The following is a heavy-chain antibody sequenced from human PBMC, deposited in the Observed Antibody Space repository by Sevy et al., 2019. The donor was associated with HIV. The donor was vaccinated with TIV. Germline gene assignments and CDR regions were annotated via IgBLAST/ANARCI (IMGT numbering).Heavy chain of an antibody. D-gene: IGHD3-10*02. CDR2: ISGGDSST. J-gene: IGHJ3*02. CDR1: GFTFSTYA. V-gene: IGHV3-23*01. CDR3: AKDQATILGDSFDI. Sequence: GGSLRLSCAASGFTFSTYAMSWVRQAPGKGLEWVSAISGGDSSTYYADSVKGRFTISRDNSKNTLYLQMNSLRAEDTAVYYCAKDQATILGDSFDIWGQGTMVTVSS.